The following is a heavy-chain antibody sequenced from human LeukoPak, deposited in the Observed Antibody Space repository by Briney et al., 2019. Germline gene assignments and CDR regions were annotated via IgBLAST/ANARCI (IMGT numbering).Heavy chain of an antibody. Sequence: PSETLSLTCAVYGGSFSGYYWSWIRQPPRKGLEWIGEINHSGSTNYNPSPKSRVTISVDTSKNQFSLKLSSVTAADTAVYYCARHSDPYYDILTGYYSGLSVGDWGQGTLVTVSS. J-gene: IGHJ4*02. CDR3: ARHSDPYYDILTGYYSGLSVGD. V-gene: IGHV4-34*01. CDR2: INHSGST. CDR1: GGSFSGYY. D-gene: IGHD3-9*01.